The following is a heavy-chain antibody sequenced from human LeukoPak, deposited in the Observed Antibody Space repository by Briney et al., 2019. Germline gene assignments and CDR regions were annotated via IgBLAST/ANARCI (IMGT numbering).Heavy chain of an antibody. J-gene: IGHJ4*02. CDR1: GFTFSGSA. D-gene: IGHD4-17*01. Sequence: GGSLRLSCAASGFTFSGSAMHWVRQASGKGLEWVGRIRSKANSYATAYAASVKGRFTISRDDSKNTAYLQMNSLKTEDTAVYYCLSLYYGGNVYDYWAREPWSPSPQ. CDR3: LSLYYGGNVYDY. CDR2: IRSKANSYAT. V-gene: IGHV3-73*01.